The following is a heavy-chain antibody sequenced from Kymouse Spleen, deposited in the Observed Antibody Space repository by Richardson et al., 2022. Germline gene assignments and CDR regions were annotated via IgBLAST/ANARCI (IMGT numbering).Heavy chain of an antibody. CDR1: GFTFSSYG. Sequence: QVQLVESGGGVVQPGRSLRLSCAASGFTFSSYGMHWVRQAPGKGLEWVAVISYDGSNKYYADSVKGRFTISRDNSKNTLYLQMNSLRAEDTAVYYCAKEEAALAFDIWGQGTMVTVSS. J-gene: IGHJ3*02. V-gene: IGHV3-30*18. CDR3: AKEEAALAFDI. D-gene: IGHD6-13*01,IGHD6-25*01,IGHD6-6*01. CDR2: ISYDGSNK.